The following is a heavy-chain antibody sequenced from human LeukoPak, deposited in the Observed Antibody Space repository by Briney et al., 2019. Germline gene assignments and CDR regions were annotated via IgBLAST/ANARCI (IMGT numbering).Heavy chain of an antibody. Sequence: GGSLRLSCAASGFTFSNAWMSWVCQAPGKGLEWVGRIKSKTDGGTTDYAAPVKGRFTISRDDSKNTLYLQMNSLKTEDTAVYYCTTDLSERYYFDYWGQGTLVTVSS. V-gene: IGHV3-15*01. CDR2: IKSKTDGGTT. CDR1: GFTFSNAW. CDR3: TTDLSERYYFDY. D-gene: IGHD5/OR15-5a*01. J-gene: IGHJ4*02.